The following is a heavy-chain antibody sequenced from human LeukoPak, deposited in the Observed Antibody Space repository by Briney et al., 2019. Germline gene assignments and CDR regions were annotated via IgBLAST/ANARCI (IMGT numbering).Heavy chain of an antibody. CDR1: GFTFSSYE. CDR3: ARNGSYGKIDY. J-gene: IGHJ4*02. D-gene: IGHD5-18*01. V-gene: IGHV3-74*01. CDR2: INSDGSST. Sequence: PGGSLRLSCAASGFTFSSYEMNWVRQAPGKGLVWVSRINSDGSSTSYADSVKGRFTISRDNAKNTLYLQMNSLRAEDTAVYYCARNGSYGKIDYWGQGTLVTVSS.